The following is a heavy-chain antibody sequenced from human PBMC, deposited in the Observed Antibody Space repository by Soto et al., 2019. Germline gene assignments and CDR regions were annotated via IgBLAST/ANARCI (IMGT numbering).Heavy chain of an antibody. V-gene: IGHV4-59*01. D-gene: IGHD1-26*01. Sequence: SEARCGTCKGSGDAMSNYYWTGIRQPPGKVLEWIGYIYNSGTTVYNPSLAGRVTISVDTSNNQFHLTLTSVTAADTATYYCARGVSWSSFDWFDPWGQGALVTVS. CDR1: GDAMSNYY. CDR2: IYNSGTT. CDR3: ARGVSWSSFDWFDP. J-gene: IGHJ5*02.